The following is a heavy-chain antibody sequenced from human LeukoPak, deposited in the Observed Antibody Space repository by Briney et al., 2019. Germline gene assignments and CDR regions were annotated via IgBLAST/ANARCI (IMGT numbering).Heavy chain of an antibody. J-gene: IGHJ5*02. CDR2: INTNTGNP. D-gene: IGHD6-13*01. Sequence: GASVKVSCKASGYTFTSYAMNWVRQAPGQGLEWMGWINTNTGNPTYAQGFTGRFVFSLDTSVSTAYLQISSLKAEDTAVYYCARDPRRSPIAAADNWFDPWGQGTLVTVSS. CDR3: ARDPRRSPIAAADNWFDP. CDR1: GYTFTSYA. V-gene: IGHV7-4-1*02.